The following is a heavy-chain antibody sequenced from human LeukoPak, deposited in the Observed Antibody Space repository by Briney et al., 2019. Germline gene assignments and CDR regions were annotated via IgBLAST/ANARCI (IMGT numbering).Heavy chain of an antibody. CDR3: AREDDRINDGFDY. D-gene: IGHD2-8*01. Sequence: GASVKVSCMASGYTFTGYYMHWVRQAPGQGLEWMGWINPNSGGTNYAQKFQGRVTMTRDTSIGTAYMELSRLRSDDTAVYYCAREDDRINDGFDYWGQGTLVTVSS. J-gene: IGHJ4*02. V-gene: IGHV1-2*02. CDR1: GYTFTGYY. CDR2: INPNSGGT.